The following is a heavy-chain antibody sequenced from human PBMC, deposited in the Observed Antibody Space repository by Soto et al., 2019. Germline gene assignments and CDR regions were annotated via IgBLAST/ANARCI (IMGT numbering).Heavy chain of an antibody. D-gene: IGHD3-22*01. Sequence: ASVKVSCKASGYTFTSYAMHWVRQAPGQRLEWMGWINAGNGNTKYSQKFQGRVTITRDTSASTAYMELSSLRSEDTAVYYCARGSSGYKYYFDYWGQGTLVTVS. CDR1: GYTFTSYA. V-gene: IGHV1-3*01. CDR2: INAGNGNT. CDR3: ARGSSGYKYYFDY. J-gene: IGHJ4*02.